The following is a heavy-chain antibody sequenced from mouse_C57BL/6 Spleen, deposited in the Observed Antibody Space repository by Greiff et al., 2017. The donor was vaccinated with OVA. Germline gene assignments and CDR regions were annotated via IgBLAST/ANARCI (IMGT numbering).Heavy chain of an antibody. J-gene: IGHJ1*03. V-gene: IGHV1-54*01. CDR1: GYAFTNYL. Sequence: VQRVESGAELVRPGTSVKVSCKASGYAFTNYLIEWVKQRPGQGLEWIGVINPGSGGTNYNEKFKGKATLTADKSSSTAYMQLSSLTSEDSAVYFCARSYYDYSWYFDVWGTGTTVTVSS. D-gene: IGHD2-4*01. CDR2: INPGSGGT. CDR3: ARSYYDYSWYFDV.